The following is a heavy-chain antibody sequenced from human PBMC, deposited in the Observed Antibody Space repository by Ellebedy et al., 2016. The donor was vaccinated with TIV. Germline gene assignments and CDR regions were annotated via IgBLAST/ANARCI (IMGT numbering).Heavy chain of an antibody. CDR2: LYTSGIT. CDR1: GVSVDDHY. V-gene: IGHV4-4*07. CDR3: ATNVAAAGTFDF. J-gene: IGHJ4*02. D-gene: IGHD6-13*01. Sequence: MPSETLSLTCTVSGVSVDDHYWNWIRQPAGRGLEWIGRLYTSGITTYKPSLKSRVSMSLDTSNNHSSLKLTSVTAADTAIYYCATNVAAAGTFDFWGQGALVTVSS.